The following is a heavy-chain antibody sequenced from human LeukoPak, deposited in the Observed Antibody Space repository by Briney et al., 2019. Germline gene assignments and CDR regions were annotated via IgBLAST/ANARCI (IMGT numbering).Heavy chain of an antibody. J-gene: IGHJ4*02. CDR1: AASISNYY. CDR3: ASPRSGYRYTFDY. Sequence: PSETLSLTCAVSAASISNYYRSWIRQAPGKGLEWIGYISTSGSTNYNPSLKSRVSISLDTSKNRFSLNLNFVTAADTAVYYCASPRSGYRYTFDYWGQGALVTVSS. D-gene: IGHD3-22*01. V-gene: IGHV4-4*09. CDR2: ISTSGST.